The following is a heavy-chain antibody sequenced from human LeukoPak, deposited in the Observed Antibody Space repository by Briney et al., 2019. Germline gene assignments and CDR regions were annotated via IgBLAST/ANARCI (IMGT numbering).Heavy chain of an antibody. Sequence: PSETLSLTCAVYGGSFSGYYWSWIRQPPGKGLEWIGEINHSGSTNYNPSLKSRVTISVDTSKNQFSLKLSSVTAADTAVYNCARGGSYPDAFDIWGQGTMVTVSS. CDR2: INHSGST. J-gene: IGHJ3*02. CDR1: GGSFSGYY. D-gene: IGHD3-10*01. V-gene: IGHV4-34*01. CDR3: ARGGSYPDAFDI.